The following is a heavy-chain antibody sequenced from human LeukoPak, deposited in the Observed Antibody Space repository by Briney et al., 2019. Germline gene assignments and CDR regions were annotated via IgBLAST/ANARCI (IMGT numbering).Heavy chain of an antibody. CDR2: INPNSGGT. CDR3: ARDVFGSGWYPFDY. Sequence: ASVKVSCKASGYTFTGYYMHWVRQAPGQGLERMGWINPNSGGTNYAQKFQGRVTMTRDTSISTAYMELSRLRSDDTAVYYCARDVFGSGWYPFDYWGQGTLVTVSS. V-gene: IGHV1-2*02. CDR1: GYTFTGYY. J-gene: IGHJ4*02. D-gene: IGHD6-19*01.